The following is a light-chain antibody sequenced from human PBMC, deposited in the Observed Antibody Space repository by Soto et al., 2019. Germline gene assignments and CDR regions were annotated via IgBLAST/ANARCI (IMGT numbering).Light chain of an antibody. CDR2: GES. CDR1: QSVSSN. J-gene: IGKJ1*01. V-gene: IGKV3-15*01. CDR3: QQYDTLPRT. Sequence: EIVMTQSPASLSVPPGERATLSCRASQSVSSNFAWYLQKPGQAPRLLIYGESTRATAVPARFTASGSGTEFTLTISSLQSDDFGVYYCQQYDTLPRTFGQGTKVEIK.